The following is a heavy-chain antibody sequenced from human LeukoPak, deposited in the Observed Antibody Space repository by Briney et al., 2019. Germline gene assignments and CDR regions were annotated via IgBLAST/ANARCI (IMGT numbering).Heavy chain of an antibody. V-gene: IGHV3-30*18. D-gene: IGHD3-10*01. CDR1: GFSLRNHA. J-gene: IGHJ6*04. Sequence: QPGRSLRLSCAASGFSLRNHAMHWVRQAPGKGLEWLAVISYDESHKYYADSVKGRFTMSRDNSKNTLYLQMNSLRAEDTAVYHCAKVVFGMVRGDNYYHFYGMDVWGKGTTVTVSS. CDR2: ISYDESHK. CDR3: AKVVFGMVRGDNYYHFYGMDV.